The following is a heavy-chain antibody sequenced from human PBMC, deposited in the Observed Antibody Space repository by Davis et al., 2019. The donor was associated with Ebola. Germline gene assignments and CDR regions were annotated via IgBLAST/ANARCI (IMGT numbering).Heavy chain of an antibody. Sequence: SVKVSCKASGDIFNTYAFSWLRQAPGHGLEWMGRVIPVFIVTNLAEKFRDRVTIDADESSAIVYLELTSLTSEDTAVYYCAAGPQPLHYDSNGLGAWGQGTLLTVSS. D-gene: IGHD3-22*01. CDR2: VIPVFIVT. V-gene: IGHV1-69*13. CDR3: AAGPQPLHYDSNGLGA. CDR1: GDIFNTYA. J-gene: IGHJ5*02.